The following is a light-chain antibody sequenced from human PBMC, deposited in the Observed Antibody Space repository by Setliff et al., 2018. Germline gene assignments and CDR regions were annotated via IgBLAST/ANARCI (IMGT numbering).Light chain of an antibody. Sequence: QSPLTQPTSASGSPVQSVTISCTGSSSDVGGYKYVSWYQQHPGKAPKLMIYEVSKRPSGVPDRFSGSKSGNTASLTVSGLQAEDEADYYCSSYAVSNNGLVFGTGTKVTVL. V-gene: IGLV2-8*01. CDR2: EVS. CDR3: SSYAVSNNGLV. CDR1: SSDVGGYKY. J-gene: IGLJ1*01.